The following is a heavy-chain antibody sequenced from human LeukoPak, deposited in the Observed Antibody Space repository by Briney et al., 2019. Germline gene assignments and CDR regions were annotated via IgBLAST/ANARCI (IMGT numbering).Heavy chain of an antibody. CDR3: ARDEYTSTWYWYFDL. CDR1: GFTFRSYW. D-gene: IGHD6-13*01. CDR2: IKEDGSEK. J-gene: IGHJ2*01. V-gene: IGHV3-7*05. Sequence: PGGSLRLSCAASGFTFRSYWMSWVRQAPGKGLEWVANIKEDGSEKYYVYSVKGRFTISRDNARNTLYLQMNSLRAEDTAVYYCARDEYTSTWYWYFDLWGRGTLVTVSS.